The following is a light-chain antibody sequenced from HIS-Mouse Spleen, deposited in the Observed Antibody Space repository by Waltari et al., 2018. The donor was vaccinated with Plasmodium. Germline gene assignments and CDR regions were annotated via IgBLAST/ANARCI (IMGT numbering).Light chain of an antibody. J-gene: IGLJ2*01. CDR2: EIS. Sequence: QSALTQPPSASGSPGQSVTISCTGTSSDVGGYNYVPWYQQHPAKAPKLMIYEISKLPSGVPDRFSGSKSGNTASLTVSGLQAEDEADYYCSSNAGSNNLVFGGGTKLTVL. CDR1: SSDVGGYNY. CDR3: SSNAGSNNLV. V-gene: IGLV2-8*01.